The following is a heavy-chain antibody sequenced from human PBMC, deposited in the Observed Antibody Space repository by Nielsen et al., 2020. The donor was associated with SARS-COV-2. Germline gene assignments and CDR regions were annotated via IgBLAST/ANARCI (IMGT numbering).Heavy chain of an antibody. Sequence: GFLRLSCAVSGDSVSSHDWWTWVRPSPGQGLEWLGEVSHSGSTNYNPSLKSRVTLSMDKSKNQFSLRLTSVSAADTAVYFCARGDLVVVPSPLLGLGPIFYYFCLDVWGKGTTVIVSS. V-gene: IGHV4-4*01. CDR3: ARGDLVVVPSPLLGLGPIFYYFCLDV. CDR1: GDSVSSHDW. D-gene: IGHD2-2*02. J-gene: IGHJ6*03. CDR2: VSHSGST.